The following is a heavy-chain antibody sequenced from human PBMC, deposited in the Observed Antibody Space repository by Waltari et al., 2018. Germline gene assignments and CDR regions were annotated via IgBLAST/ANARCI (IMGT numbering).Heavy chain of an antibody. CDR2: ISYDGSNK. CDR3: ARDSNGHGMDV. J-gene: IGHJ6*02. CDR1: GFTFSSYA. V-gene: IGHV3-30*01. D-gene: IGHD6-25*01. Sequence: QVQLVESGGGVVQPGRSLRLPCAASGFTFSSYAMHWVRQAPGKGLEWVAVISYDGSNKYYADSVKGRFTISRDNSKNTLYLQMNSLRAEDTAVYYCARDSNGHGMDVWGQGTTVTVSS.